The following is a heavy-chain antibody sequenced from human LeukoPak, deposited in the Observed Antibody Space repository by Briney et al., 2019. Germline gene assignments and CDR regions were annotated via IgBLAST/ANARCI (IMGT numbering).Heavy chain of an antibody. CDR1: GGSISSYY. D-gene: IGHD5-18*01. CDR3: AGGTWIQLWRLDY. V-gene: IGHV4-59*01. J-gene: IGHJ4*02. Sequence: SETLSLTCTVSGGSISSYYWSWIRQPPGKGLEWIGYIYCSGSTNYNPSLKSRVTISVDTSKNQFSLKLSSVTAADTAVYYCAGGTWIQLWRLDYWGQGTLVTVSS. CDR2: IYCSGST.